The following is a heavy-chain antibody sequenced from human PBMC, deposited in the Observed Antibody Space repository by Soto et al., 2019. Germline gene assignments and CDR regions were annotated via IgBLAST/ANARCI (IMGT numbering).Heavy chain of an antibody. CDR2: IYYSGST. CDR1: GGSISSSSYY. CDR3: ARHEEELTSLLLGWFDP. J-gene: IGHJ5*02. V-gene: IGHV4-39*01. D-gene: IGHD1-7*01. Sequence: SETLSLTCTVSGGSISSSSYYWGWIRQPPGKGLEWIGSIYYSGSTYYNPSLKSRVTISVDTSKNQFSLKLSSVTAADTAVYYCARHEEELTSLLLGWFDPWGQGTLVTVSS.